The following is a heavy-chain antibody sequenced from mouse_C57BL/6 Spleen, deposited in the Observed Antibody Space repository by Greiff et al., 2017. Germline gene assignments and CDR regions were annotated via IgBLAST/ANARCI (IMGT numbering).Heavy chain of an antibody. Sequence: VQLQQSGAELVKPGASVKISCKASGYAFSSYWMNWVKQRPGKGLEWIGQIYPGDGDTNYNGKFKGKATLTADKFSSTADMQLSSLTSEDSAVYVCARGGYITSGYFDVWGTGTTVTVSS. D-gene: IGHD1-1*01. V-gene: IGHV1-80*01. CDR1: GYAFSSYW. J-gene: IGHJ1*03. CDR2: IYPGDGDT. CDR3: ARGGYITSGYFDV.